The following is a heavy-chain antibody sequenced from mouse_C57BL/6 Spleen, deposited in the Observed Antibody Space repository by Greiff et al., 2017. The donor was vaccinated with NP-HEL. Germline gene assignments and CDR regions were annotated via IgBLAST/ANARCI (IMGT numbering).Heavy chain of an antibody. V-gene: IGHV1-20*01. J-gene: IGHJ1*03. CDR1: GYSFTGYF. D-gene: IGHD1-1*01. Sequence: VQLQQSGPELVKPGDSVKISCKASGYSFTGYFMNWVMQSHGKSLEWIGRINPYNGDTFYNQKFKGKATLTVDKSSSTAHMKLRSLTSEDSAVYYCARSDYYGSSYWYFDVWGTGTTVTVSS. CDR3: ARSDYYGSSYWYFDV. CDR2: INPYNGDT.